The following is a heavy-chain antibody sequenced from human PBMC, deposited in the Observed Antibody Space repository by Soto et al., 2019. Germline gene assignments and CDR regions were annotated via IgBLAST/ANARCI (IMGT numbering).Heavy chain of an antibody. CDR3: ARDHYGGNSRYFDL. D-gene: IGHD2-21*02. Sequence: EVQLVESGGGLVQPGGSLRLSCAASGFTVSSHYMSWVRQAPGKGLEWVSVIYSGGSTYYTDSVKGRFTISRDNSKNTLFLQMNSLRAEDTAVYYCARDHYGGNSRYFDLWGRGTLVTVSS. J-gene: IGHJ2*01. CDR1: GFTVSSHY. CDR2: IYSGGST. V-gene: IGHV3-66*01.